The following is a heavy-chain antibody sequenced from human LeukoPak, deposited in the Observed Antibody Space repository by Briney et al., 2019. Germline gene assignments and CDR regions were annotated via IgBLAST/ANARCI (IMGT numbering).Heavy chain of an antibody. CDR1: GGSFSGYY. CDR2: INHSGST. Sequence: SETLSLTCAVYGGSFSGYYWSWIRQPPGKGLEWIGEINHSGSTNYHPSLKSRVTISVDTSKNQFSLKLSSVTAADTAVYYCARGRIAISGSYAYWGQGTLVTVSS. D-gene: IGHD1-26*01. CDR3: ARGRIAISGSYAY. J-gene: IGHJ4*02. V-gene: IGHV4-34*01.